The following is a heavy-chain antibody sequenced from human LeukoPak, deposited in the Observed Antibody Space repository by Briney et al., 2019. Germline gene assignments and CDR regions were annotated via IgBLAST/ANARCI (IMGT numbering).Heavy chain of an antibody. Sequence: PGGSLRLSCAASGFTFSSYAMSWIRQAPGKGLEWVSYISSSGSTIYYADSVKGRFTISRDNAKNSLYLQMNSLRAEDTAVYYCARGHDYGDYYYYYYMDVWGKGTTVTVSS. CDR1: GFTFSSYA. J-gene: IGHJ6*03. V-gene: IGHV3-11*01. CDR2: ISSSGSTI. D-gene: IGHD4-17*01. CDR3: ARGHDYGDYYYYYYMDV.